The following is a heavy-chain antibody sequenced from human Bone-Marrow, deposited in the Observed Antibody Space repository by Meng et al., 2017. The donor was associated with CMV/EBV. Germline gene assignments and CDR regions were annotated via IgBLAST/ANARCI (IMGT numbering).Heavy chain of an antibody. CDR3: ASTRGSPRGYSYGHPECMDF. CDR1: GGSISSYY. D-gene: IGHD5-18*01. J-gene: IGHJ6*02. Sequence: SETLSLTCTVSGGSISSYYWSWIRQPPGKGLEWIGYIYYSGSTNYNTCLKSRVTISVDTSKNQFSLKLSSVTAADTAVYYGASTRGSPRGYSYGHPECMDFWGQGTTVTVSS. V-gene: IGHV4-59*12. CDR2: IYYSGST.